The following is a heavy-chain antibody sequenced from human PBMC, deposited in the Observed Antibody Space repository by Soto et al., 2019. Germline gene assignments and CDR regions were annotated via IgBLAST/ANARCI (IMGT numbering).Heavy chain of an antibody. CDR2: ISSSGGST. V-gene: IGHV3-23*01. J-gene: IGHJ4*02. CDR1: GFTFSIYA. CDR3: AKRPTTYYFDY. D-gene: IGHD1-26*01. Sequence: EVQLFESGGGLVQPGGSLRVSCAASGFTFSIYAMSWVRQAPGKGLEWVSAISSSGGSTNYADSVKGRFTISRDNSKNTLYLQMNSLRGEDTAVYYCAKRPTTYYFDYWGQGTLVTVSS.